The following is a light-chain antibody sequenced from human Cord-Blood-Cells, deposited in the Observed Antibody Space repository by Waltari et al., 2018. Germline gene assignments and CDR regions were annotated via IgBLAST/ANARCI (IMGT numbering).Light chain of an antibody. V-gene: IGKV4-1*01. CDR1: QSVLYSSNNKNY. J-gene: IGKJ1*01. Sequence: GERATINCNSSQSVLYSSNNKNYLAWYQQKPGQPPKLLIYWASTRESGVPDRFSGSGSGTDFTLTISSLQAEDVAVYYCQQYYSTPWTFGQGTKVEIK. CDR3: QQYYSTPWT. CDR2: WAS.